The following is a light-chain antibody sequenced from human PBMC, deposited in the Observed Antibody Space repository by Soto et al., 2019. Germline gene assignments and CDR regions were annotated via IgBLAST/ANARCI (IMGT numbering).Light chain of an antibody. V-gene: IGKV4-1*01. CDR2: WAS. Sequence: DIVMTQSPDSLAVSLGERATINCTSSQSLLFSSNNRNYLAWYQQKAGQPPKLLIYWASSRESGVPDRFSGSGSGTDFTLTISSLQAEDVAVYYCQQFISYSLTFGGGTKVEIK. CDR1: QSLLFSSNNRNY. J-gene: IGKJ4*01. CDR3: QQFISYSLT.